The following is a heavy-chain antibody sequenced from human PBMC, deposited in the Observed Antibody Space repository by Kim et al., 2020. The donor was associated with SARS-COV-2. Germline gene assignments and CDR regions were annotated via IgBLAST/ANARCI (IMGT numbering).Heavy chain of an antibody. CDR2: IYHSGST. J-gene: IGHJ5*02. Sequence: SETLSLTCTVSGYSISSGYYWGWIRQPPGKGLEWIGSIYHSGSTYYNPSLKSRVTISVDTSKNQFSLKLSSVTAADTAVYYCARSSRYCSGGSCTRWFDPWGQGTLVTVSS. D-gene: IGHD2-15*01. CDR3: ARSSRYCSGGSCTRWFDP. CDR1: GYSISSGYY. V-gene: IGHV4-38-2*02.